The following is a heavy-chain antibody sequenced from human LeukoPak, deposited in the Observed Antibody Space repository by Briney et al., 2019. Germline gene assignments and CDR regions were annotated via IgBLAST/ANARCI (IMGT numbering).Heavy chain of an antibody. Sequence: PGGSLRLSCAASGFTFSSYNMNWVRQAPGKGLEWVSVIYLDGSKIYYADSVKGRFTLSRDNSKNTLYLQMNSLIAVDTAVYYCVRDDSGSVIRGVLHYWGQGALVTVSS. V-gene: IGHV3-33*08. D-gene: IGHD3-10*01. CDR3: VRDDSGSVIRGVLHY. J-gene: IGHJ4*02. CDR1: GFTFSSYN. CDR2: IYLDGSKI.